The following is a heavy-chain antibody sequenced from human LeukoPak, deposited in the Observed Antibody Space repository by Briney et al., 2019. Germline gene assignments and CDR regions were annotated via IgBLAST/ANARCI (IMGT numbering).Heavy chain of an antibody. D-gene: IGHD3-10*01. V-gene: IGHV3-15*01. CDR3: TTGGRSGY. CDR2: AKSKTDGGTA. J-gene: IGHJ4*02. CDR1: GLTLSNAW. Sequence: GGSLRLSCAASGLTLSNAWMSWVRQAPGKGLEWVGRAKSKTDGGTADYVAPVKGRFTISRDDSKNTLYLQMNSLKTEDTAVYYCTTGGRSGYWGQGTLVTVSS.